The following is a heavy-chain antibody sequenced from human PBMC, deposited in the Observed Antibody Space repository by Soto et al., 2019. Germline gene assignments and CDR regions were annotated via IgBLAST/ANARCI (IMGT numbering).Heavy chain of an antibody. CDR2: INPNSGGK. V-gene: IGHV1-2*04. CDR3: ARDASRIAAAGTRRGMDV. D-gene: IGHD6-13*01. J-gene: IGHJ6*02. CDR1: GYTFTGYY. Sequence: ASVKVSCKASGYTFTGYYMHWVRQAPGQGLEWMGWINPNSGGKNYAQKFQGWVTMTRDTSISTAYMELSRLRSDDTAVYYCARDASRIAAAGTRRGMDVWGQGTTVTVSS.